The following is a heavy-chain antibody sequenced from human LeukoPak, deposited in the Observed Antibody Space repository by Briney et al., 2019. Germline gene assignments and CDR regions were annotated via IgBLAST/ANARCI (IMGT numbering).Heavy chain of an antibody. D-gene: IGHD2-2*01. CDR1: GFTVSSNY. CDR3: ARDSYCSSTSCYFMLTYYFDY. V-gene: IGHV3-66*01. J-gene: IGHJ4*02. CDR2: IYSGGST. Sequence: GGSLRLSCAASGFTVSSNYMNWVRQAPGKGLEWVSVIYSGGSTYYADSVKGRFTISRDNSKNTLYLQMNSLRAEDTAVYYCARDSYCSSTSCYFMLTYYFDYWGQGTLVAVSS.